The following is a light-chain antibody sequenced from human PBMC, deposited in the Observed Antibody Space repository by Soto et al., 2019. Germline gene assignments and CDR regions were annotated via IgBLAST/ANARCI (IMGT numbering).Light chain of an antibody. CDR3: HQYFNPRT. J-gene: IGKJ4*01. CDR1: QGISTW. V-gene: IGKV1-12*01. CDR2: VAS. Sequence: DIQMTQSPSSVSASVGDRVTITCRASQGISTWLAWYQQKPGKAPKLLIYVASSLQSGVPSRFSGSVSGTEFTFTISSLQPEDTATYYCHQYFNPRTFGGGTKVDIK.